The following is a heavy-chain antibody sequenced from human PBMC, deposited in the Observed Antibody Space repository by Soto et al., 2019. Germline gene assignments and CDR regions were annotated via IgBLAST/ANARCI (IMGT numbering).Heavy chain of an antibody. Sequence: GASVKVSCKASGYSFTSYDNNWVREATGQGLEWMGWMNPNSGNTGYAQKFQGRVTMTRNTSISTAYMELSSLRSEDTAVYYCVRDIAVADNFDYWGQGTLVTVS. CDR2: MNPNSGNT. V-gene: IGHV1-8*01. D-gene: IGHD6-19*01. CDR3: VRDIAVADNFDY. CDR1: GYSFTSYD. J-gene: IGHJ4*02.